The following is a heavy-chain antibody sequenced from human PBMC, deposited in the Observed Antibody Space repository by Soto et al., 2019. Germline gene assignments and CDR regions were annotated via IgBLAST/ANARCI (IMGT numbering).Heavy chain of an antibody. J-gene: IGHJ6*03. V-gene: IGHV1-69*02. Sequence: QVQLVQSGAEVKKPGSSVKVSCKASGGTFSSYTISWVRQAPGQGLEWMGRIIPILGIANYAQKFQGRVTITADKYTSTAYMELSSLRSEDTAVYYCTRGYCSGGSCYSGYYYYYMDVWGKGNTVTVSS. CDR2: IIPILGIA. D-gene: IGHD2-15*01. CDR1: GGTFSSYT. CDR3: TRGYCSGGSCYSGYYYYYMDV.